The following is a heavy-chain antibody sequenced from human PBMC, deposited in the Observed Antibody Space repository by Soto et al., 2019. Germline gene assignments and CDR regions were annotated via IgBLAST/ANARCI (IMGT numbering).Heavy chain of an antibody. CDR3: ARHGGEWLPPNGDYYYYYMDV. CDR2: IYYSGST. V-gene: IGHV4-59*08. D-gene: IGHD5-12*01. Sequence: SETLSLTCTVSGGSISSYYWSWIRQPPGKGLEWIGYIYYSGSTNYNPSLKSRVTISVDTSKNQFSLKLSSVTAADTAVYYCARHGGEWLPPNGDYYYYYMDVWGKGTTVTVSS. J-gene: IGHJ6*03. CDR1: GGSISSYY.